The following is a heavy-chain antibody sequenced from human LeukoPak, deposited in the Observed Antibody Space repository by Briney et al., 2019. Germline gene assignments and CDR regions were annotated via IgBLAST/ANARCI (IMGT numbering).Heavy chain of an antibody. Sequence: GGSLRLSCAASGFTFSSYAMSWVRQAPGKGLEWVSSISSSSSYIYYADSVKGRFTISRDNAKNSLYLQMNSLRAEDTAVYYCARDPTTMVRGVHLPSDYWGQGTLVTVSS. CDR3: ARDPTTMVRGVHLPSDY. CDR2: ISSSSSYI. D-gene: IGHD3-10*01. CDR1: GFTFSSYA. V-gene: IGHV3-21*01. J-gene: IGHJ4*02.